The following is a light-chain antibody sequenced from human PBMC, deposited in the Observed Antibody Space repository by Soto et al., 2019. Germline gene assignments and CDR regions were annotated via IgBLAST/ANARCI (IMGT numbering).Light chain of an antibody. Sequence: DIQMTQSPSSLSASVGDRVTITCRASQNIRNFLNWYQQKPGKAPKLLIYGASSLQSGAPARFSGSGSGADFTLTISSLQPEDFAXXYCXQSYSTPRTFGQGTKVEVK. V-gene: IGKV1-39*01. CDR2: GAS. J-gene: IGKJ1*01. CDR1: QNIRNF. CDR3: XQSYSTPRT.